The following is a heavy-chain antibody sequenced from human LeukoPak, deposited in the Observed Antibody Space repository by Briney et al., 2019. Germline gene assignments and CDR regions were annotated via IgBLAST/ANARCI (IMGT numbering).Heavy chain of an antibody. D-gene: IGHD1-26*01. CDR1: GFTFSSYG. CDR3: AAHHGELGYFDY. Sequence: GGSLRLSCAASGFTFSSYGMHWVRQAPGKGLEWVAVIWYDGSNKYYADSVKGRFTISRDDSKNTLYLQMNSLRAEDTAVYYCAAHHGELGYFDYWGQGTLVTVSS. J-gene: IGHJ4*02. CDR2: IWYDGSNK. V-gene: IGHV3-33*01.